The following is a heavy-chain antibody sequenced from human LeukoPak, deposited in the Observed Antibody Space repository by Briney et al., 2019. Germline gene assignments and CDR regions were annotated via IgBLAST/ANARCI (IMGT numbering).Heavy chain of an antibody. Sequence: ASVKVSCKASGYTFTSYYMHWVRQAPGQGHEWMGIINPSGGSTSYAQKFQGRVTMNRDTSTSTVYMELSSLRSEDTAVYYCASSRANWGSILVYGMDVWGKGTTVTVSS. J-gene: IGHJ6*04. CDR3: ASSRANWGSILVYGMDV. V-gene: IGHV1-46*01. D-gene: IGHD7-27*01. CDR2: INPSGGST. CDR1: GYTFTSYY.